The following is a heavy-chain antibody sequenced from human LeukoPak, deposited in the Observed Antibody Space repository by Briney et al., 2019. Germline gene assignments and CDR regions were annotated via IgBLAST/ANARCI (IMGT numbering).Heavy chain of an antibody. CDR2: IKYSGST. D-gene: IGHD5-12*01. Sequence: PSETLSLTCAVYGGSFTGYYWSWVRQFPGKGLEWIGEIKYSGSTNYNPSLKSRVTISVDTSKKQFSLRLRSVTAADTAVYYCARSNIVPNPFDYWGQGTLVTVSS. V-gene: IGHV4-34*01. J-gene: IGHJ4*02. CDR3: ARSNIVPNPFDY. CDR1: GGSFTGYY.